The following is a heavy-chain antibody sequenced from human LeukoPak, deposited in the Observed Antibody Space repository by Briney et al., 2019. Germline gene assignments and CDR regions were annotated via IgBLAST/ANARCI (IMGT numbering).Heavy chain of an antibody. D-gene: IGHD5-12*01. Sequence: GGSLRLSCAASGFILSQYSINWVRQAPGKGLEWVSRIRSTGDTFYADSVKGRFTISRDNARNSLYLQMNSLRAKDTAMYYCARDAGNSGYGCDLWGQGTLVTVSS. CDR2: IRSTGDT. CDR1: GFILSQYS. V-gene: IGHV3-48*01. J-gene: IGHJ5*02. CDR3: ARDAGNSGYGCDL.